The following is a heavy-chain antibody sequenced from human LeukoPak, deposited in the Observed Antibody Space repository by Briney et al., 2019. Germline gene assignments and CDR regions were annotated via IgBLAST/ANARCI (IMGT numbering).Heavy chain of an antibody. Sequence: GGSLRLSCAASGFTFSSYAMHWVRQAPGKGPECVSAISSNGGSTYYANSVKGRFTISRDNSKNTLYLQMGSLRAEDMAVYYCARDATNYCGGDCYTGVDYWGQGTLVTVSS. J-gene: IGHJ4*02. CDR1: GFTFSSYA. D-gene: IGHD2-21*02. CDR2: ISSNGGST. V-gene: IGHV3-64*01. CDR3: ARDATNYCGGDCYTGVDY.